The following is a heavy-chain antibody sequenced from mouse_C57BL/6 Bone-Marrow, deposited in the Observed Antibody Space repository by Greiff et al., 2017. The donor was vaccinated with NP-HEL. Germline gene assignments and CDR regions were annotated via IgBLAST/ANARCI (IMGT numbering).Heavy chain of an antibody. D-gene: IGHD1-1*01. CDR2: IRNKANGYTT. J-gene: IGHJ1*03. CDR1: GFTFTDYY. CDR3: ARSGYYGSSSYFDV. V-gene: IGHV7-3*01. Sequence: EVQLVESGGGLVQPGGSLSLSCAASGFTFTDYYMSWVRQPPGKALEWLGFIRNKANGYTTEYSASVKGRFTISRDNSQSILYLQMNALRAEDSATYYCARSGYYGSSSYFDVWGTGTTVTVSS.